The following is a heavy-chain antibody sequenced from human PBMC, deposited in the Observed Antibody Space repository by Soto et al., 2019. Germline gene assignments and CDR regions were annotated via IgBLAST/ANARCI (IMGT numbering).Heavy chain of an antibody. J-gene: IGHJ4*02. V-gene: IGHV1-3*05. CDR3: ARVSGYYYLDDY. Sequence: QVQLVQSGAEEKKPGASVKVSCKASGYTFTSYAMHWVRQAPGQRLEWMGWINAGNGNTKYSQKFQGRVTITRDTSASTAYMKLSSLRSEDTAVYYCARVSGYYYLDDYRGQGTLVTVSS. D-gene: IGHD3-22*01. CDR2: INAGNGNT. CDR1: GYTFTSYA.